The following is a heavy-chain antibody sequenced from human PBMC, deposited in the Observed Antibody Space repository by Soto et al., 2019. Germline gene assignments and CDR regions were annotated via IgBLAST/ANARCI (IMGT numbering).Heavy chain of an antibody. D-gene: IGHD1-26*01. V-gene: IGHV4-4*07. Sequence: PSETLSLTCSVSGGSISSYYWSWIRQPAGKGLEWIGRIQGIGNTNYNPSLKSRVTMSGDTSKNQFSLKLSSVTAADTAVYYCARSGGSFNFDYWGQGTLVTVSS. CDR1: GGSISSYY. CDR3: ARSGGSFNFDY. J-gene: IGHJ4*02. CDR2: IQGIGNT.